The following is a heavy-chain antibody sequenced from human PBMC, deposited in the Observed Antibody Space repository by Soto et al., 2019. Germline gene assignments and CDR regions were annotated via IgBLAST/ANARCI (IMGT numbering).Heavy chain of an antibody. Sequence: PGESLKISCKGSGYSFTSYWIGWVRQMPGKGLEWMGIIYPGDSDTRYSPSFQGQVTISADKSISTAYLQWSSLKASDTAMYYCARLKAVVTIHYYYYGMDVWGQGTTVTVSS. CDR3: ARLKAVVTIHYYYYGMDV. J-gene: IGHJ6*02. CDR2: IYPGDSDT. V-gene: IGHV5-51*01. CDR1: GYSFTSYW. D-gene: IGHD5-12*01.